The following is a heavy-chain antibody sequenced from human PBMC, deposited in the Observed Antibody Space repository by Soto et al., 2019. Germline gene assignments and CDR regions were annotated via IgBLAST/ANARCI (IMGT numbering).Heavy chain of an antibody. J-gene: IGHJ4*02. D-gene: IGHD6-6*01. CDR1: GGSIRSGDYY. Sequence: QVQLQESGPGLVKPSQTLSLTCTVSGGSIRSGDYYWSWIRQPPGKGLEWIGYIYYSGSTYYNPSLKSRVTISVDTSKNQFSLKLSSVTAADTAVYYCARSRTRAARPGRLDYWGQGTLVTVSS. CDR3: ARSRTRAARPGRLDY. CDR2: IYYSGST. V-gene: IGHV4-30-4*01.